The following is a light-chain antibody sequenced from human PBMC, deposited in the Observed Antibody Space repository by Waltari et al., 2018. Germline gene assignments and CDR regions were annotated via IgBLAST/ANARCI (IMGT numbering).Light chain of an antibody. CDR2: EVT. V-gene: IGLV2-23*02. Sequence: QSALTQPASVSGSPRQSITISCTGPSSDVGRYNFFSWYQQHPGKAPKLIISEVTKRPSGVSNRFSGSKSGNTASLTISGLQADDEADYYCCSFASRIGVFGGGTKVTVL. J-gene: IGLJ2*01. CDR1: SSDVGRYNF. CDR3: CSFASRIGV.